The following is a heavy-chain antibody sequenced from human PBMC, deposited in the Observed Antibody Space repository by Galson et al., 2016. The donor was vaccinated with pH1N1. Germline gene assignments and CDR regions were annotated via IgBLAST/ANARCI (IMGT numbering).Heavy chain of an antibody. D-gene: IGHD1-14*01. CDR1: GFPFSSYW. V-gene: IGHV3-7*01. CDR3: VGPLGNPPGY. J-gene: IGHJ4*02. CDR2: IKQDGSEK. Sequence: LRLSCAASGFPFSSYWMSWVRQAPGKGLEWVANIKQDGSEKYYVDSVKGRFTISRDNAKKSLYLQMNSLRAEDTAVYFCVGPLGNPPGYWGQGTLVTVSS.